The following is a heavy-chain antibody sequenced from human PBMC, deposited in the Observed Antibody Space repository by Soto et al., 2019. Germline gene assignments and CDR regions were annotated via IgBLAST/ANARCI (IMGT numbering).Heavy chain of an antibody. Sequence: QVQLQESGPRLVSPSQTLSLTCTVSGGSISSAAYCWSWIRQSPDKGLEWIGHIYDGGTTYSSPSLKGRVTIPAAPSEPLFSLKLSSVSAADTAVYYCARGPSGDKIDYWGQGIQVTVSS. J-gene: IGHJ4*02. CDR3: ARGPSGDKIDY. CDR2: IYDGGTT. D-gene: IGHD7-27*01. V-gene: IGHV4-30-4*01. CDR1: GGSISSAAYC.